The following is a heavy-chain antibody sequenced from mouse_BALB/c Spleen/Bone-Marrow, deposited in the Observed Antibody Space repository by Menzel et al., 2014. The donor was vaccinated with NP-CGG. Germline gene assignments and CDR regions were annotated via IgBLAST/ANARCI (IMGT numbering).Heavy chain of an antibody. CDR3: ARQRGYAYAMDY. Sequence: LVESGGGLVNPGGSLKLSCAASGFAFSGYDMSWVRQTPEKRLEWVAYISSGGSNTYYPDTVKGRFTISRDNAKNTLYLQMNSLKSEDTAMYYCARQRGYAYAMDYWGQGTSVTVSS. V-gene: IGHV5-12-1*01. J-gene: IGHJ4*01. D-gene: IGHD2-2*01. CDR1: GFAFSGYD. CDR2: ISSGGSNT.